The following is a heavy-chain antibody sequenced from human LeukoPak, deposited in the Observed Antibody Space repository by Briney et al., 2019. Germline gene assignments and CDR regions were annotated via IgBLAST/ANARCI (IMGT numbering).Heavy chain of an antibody. CDR1: GFIFSPYS. J-gene: IGHJ4*02. CDR3: ARGGYDKPIDY. Sequence: GGSLRLSCAASGFIFSPYSMNWVRQAPGKGLEWVSSISGSGSYIYYADSVKGRFTISRDNAKNSLYLQMNSLRAEDTAVYYCARGGYDKPIDYWGQGTLVTDSS. CDR2: ISGSGSYI. D-gene: IGHD2-2*01. V-gene: IGHV3-21*01.